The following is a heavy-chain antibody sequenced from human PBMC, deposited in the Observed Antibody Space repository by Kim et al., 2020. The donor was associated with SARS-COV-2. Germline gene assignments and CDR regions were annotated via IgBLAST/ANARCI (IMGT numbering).Heavy chain of an antibody. Sequence: EGSLRLSCAASGFTFSSYSMNWVRQAPGKGLEWVSSTSNSGSYIYYADSVKGRFTMSRDNAKNSLYLQMNSLRADDTAVYYCARGGTQNYYYYGMDVWGQGTTVTVSS. V-gene: IGHV3-21*01. J-gene: IGHJ6*02. D-gene: IGHD1-1*01. CDR1: GFTFSSYS. CDR2: TSNSGSYI. CDR3: ARGGTQNYYYYGMDV.